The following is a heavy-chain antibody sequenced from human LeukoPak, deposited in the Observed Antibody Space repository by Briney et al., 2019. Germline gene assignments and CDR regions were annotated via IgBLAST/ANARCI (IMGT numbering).Heavy chain of an antibody. D-gene: IGHD2-2*01. V-gene: IGHV4-39*07. Sequence: SETLSLTCTVSGGSISSSSYYWGWIRQPPGKGLEWIGSIYYSGSTYYNPSLKSRVTISVDTSKNQFSLKLGSVTAADTAVYYCARESDRYCYSTSCPNWYDPWGQGTLVTVSS. J-gene: IGHJ5*02. CDR3: ARESDRYCYSTSCPNWYDP. CDR1: GGSISSSSYY. CDR2: IYYSGST.